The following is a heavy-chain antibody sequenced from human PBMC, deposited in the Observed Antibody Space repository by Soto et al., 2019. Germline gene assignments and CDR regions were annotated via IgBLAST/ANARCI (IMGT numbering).Heavy chain of an antibody. Sequence: GGSLKLSCTPSGFTVSSNYMSWVRQAPGMGLEWVSAIYNDGRTYYADYVKGSLAVSRYISTNTLHLQMDSLRVQDTAVYYCARDSYMGYWGQGALVTVSS. CDR2: IYNDGRT. V-gene: IGHV3-66*01. CDR1: GFTVSSNY. CDR3: ARDSYMGY. J-gene: IGHJ4*02. D-gene: IGHD3-16*01.